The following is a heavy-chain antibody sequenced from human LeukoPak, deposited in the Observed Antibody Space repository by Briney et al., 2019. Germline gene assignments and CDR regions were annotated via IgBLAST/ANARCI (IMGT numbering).Heavy chain of an antibody. Sequence: SVKVSCKAPGGTFSSYAISWVRQAPGQGLEWMGGIIPIFGTANYAQKFQGRVTITADESTSTAYMELSSLRSEDTAVYYCARALRYYYDSSGYPVVYFDYWGQGTLVTVSS. CDR1: GGTFSSYA. J-gene: IGHJ4*02. CDR3: ARALRYYYDSSGYPVVYFDY. CDR2: IIPIFGTA. V-gene: IGHV1-69*13. D-gene: IGHD3-22*01.